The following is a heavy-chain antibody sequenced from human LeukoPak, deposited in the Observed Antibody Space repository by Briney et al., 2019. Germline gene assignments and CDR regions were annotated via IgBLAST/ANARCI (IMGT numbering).Heavy chain of an antibody. CDR2: IIPILGIA. J-gene: IGHJ6*02. D-gene: IGHD5-12*01. CDR3: ARDPRVATSGLYYYYCGMDV. Sequence: SVKVSCKASGGTFSSYAISWVRQAPGQGLEWMGRIIPILGIANYAQKFQGRVTITADKSTSTAYMELSSLRSEDTAVYYCARDPRVATSGLYYYYCGMDVWGQGTTVTVSS. CDR1: GGTFSSYA. V-gene: IGHV1-69*04.